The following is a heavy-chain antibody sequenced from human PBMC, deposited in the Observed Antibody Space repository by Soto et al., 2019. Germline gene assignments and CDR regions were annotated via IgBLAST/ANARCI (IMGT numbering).Heavy chain of an antibody. CDR1: GRSISSRGYS. CDR3: ARSVGAALSDY. V-gene: IGHV4-30-2*01. J-gene: IGHJ4*02. D-gene: IGHD1-26*01. CDR2: INHSGST. Sequence: SETLSLTCVVSGRSISSRGYSWSWVRQPPGKGLEWIGDINHSGSTNYNPSLKSRVTISVDTSKNQFSLKLSSVTAADTAVYYCARSVGAALSDYWGQGTLVTVSS.